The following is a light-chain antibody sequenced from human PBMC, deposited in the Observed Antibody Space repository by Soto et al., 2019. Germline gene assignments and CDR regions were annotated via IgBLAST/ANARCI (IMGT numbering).Light chain of an antibody. Sequence: QSVLPQPASGSGSPGQSITISCTGTSSDVGGYNYVSWYQHHPGKAPKLIIYDVTNRPSGVSNPFSGSKSGNTASLTISGLQPEDEADYYCSSYTTSNTRQIVFGTGTKVTV. V-gene: IGLV2-14*03. CDR2: DVT. CDR3: SSYTTSNTRQIV. J-gene: IGLJ1*01. CDR1: SSDVGGYNY.